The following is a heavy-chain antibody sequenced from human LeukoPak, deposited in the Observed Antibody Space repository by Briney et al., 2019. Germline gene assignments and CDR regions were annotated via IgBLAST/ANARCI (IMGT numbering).Heavy chain of an antibody. CDR3: ARARIPFWSGSYYFDY. Sequence: ASVKVSCKASGYTFTSYGISWVRQAPGQGLEWMGWISAYNGNTNYAQKLQGRVTMTTDTSTSTAYMELRSLRSDDTAVYYCARARIPFWSGSYYFDYWGQGTMVTVSS. CDR1: GYTFTSYG. D-gene: IGHD3-3*01. J-gene: IGHJ4*02. V-gene: IGHV1-18*01. CDR2: ISAYNGNT.